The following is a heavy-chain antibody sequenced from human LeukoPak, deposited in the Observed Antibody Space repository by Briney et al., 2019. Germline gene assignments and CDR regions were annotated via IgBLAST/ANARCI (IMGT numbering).Heavy chain of an antibody. Sequence: ASVKVSCKASGGTFSSYAISWVRQAPGQGLEWMGGIIPIFGTANYAQKFQGRVTITADESTSTAYMELSSLRSEDTAVYYCARDYHCTNGVCYRDGYLDYWGQGTLVTVSS. V-gene: IGHV1-69*13. CDR3: ARDYHCTNGVCYRDGYLDY. J-gene: IGHJ4*02. CDR1: GGTFSSYA. D-gene: IGHD2-8*01. CDR2: IIPIFGTA.